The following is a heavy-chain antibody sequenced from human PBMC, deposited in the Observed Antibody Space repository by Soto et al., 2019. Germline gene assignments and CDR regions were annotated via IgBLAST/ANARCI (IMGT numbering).Heavy chain of an antibody. CDR3: ASEYCSGGSSYYYGMDV. Sequence: GGSLRLSCAASGFTFSSYGMHWVRQAPGKGLEWVAVIWYDGSNKYYADSVKGRFTISRDNSKNTLYLQMNSLRAEDTAVYYCASEYCSGGSSYYYGMDVWGQGTTVTVSS. CDR1: GFTFSSYG. J-gene: IGHJ6*02. CDR2: IWYDGSNK. D-gene: IGHD2-15*01. V-gene: IGHV3-33*01.